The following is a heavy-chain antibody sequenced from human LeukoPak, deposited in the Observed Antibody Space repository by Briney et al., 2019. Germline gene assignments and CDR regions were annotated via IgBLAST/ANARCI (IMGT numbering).Heavy chain of an antibody. CDR1: GGTFSSYA. V-gene: IGHV1-69*04. Sequence: SVKVSCKASGGTFSSYAISWVRQAPGQGLEWMGRIIPILGIANYAQKFQGRVTITADKSTSTAYMELSSLRSEDTAVYYCARWARPGIAAGLDYWGQGTLVTVSS. J-gene: IGHJ4*02. CDR2: IIPILGIA. CDR3: ARWARPGIAAGLDY. D-gene: IGHD6-13*01.